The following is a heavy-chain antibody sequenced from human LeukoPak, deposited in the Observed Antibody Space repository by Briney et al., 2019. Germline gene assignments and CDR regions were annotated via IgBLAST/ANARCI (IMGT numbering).Heavy chain of an antibody. CDR2: TYYRSKWSN. J-gene: IGHJ4*02. Sequence: PSQTLSLTCAISGDSVSSSSVAWNWLRQSPSRGLEWLGRTYYRSKWSNDYAISVKSRITIKPDTSKNQFSLQLNSVTPEDTAVYYCARRGDLTGNPFDYWGQGTPVTVSS. CDR3: ARRGDLTGNPFDY. D-gene: IGHD1-20*01. CDR1: GDSVSSSSVA. V-gene: IGHV6-1*01.